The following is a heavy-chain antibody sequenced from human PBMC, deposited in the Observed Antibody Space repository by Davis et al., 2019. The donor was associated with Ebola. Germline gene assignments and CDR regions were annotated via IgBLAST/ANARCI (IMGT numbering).Heavy chain of an antibody. CDR2: INSDGSST. Sequence: GESLKISCAASGFTFSSYWMSWVRQAPGKGLVWVSRINSDGSSTSYADSVKGRFTISRDNAKNTLYLQMNSLKTEDTAVYYCTTRNYWFDPWGQGTLVTVSS. J-gene: IGHJ5*02. CDR3: TTRNYWFDP. D-gene: IGHD4-11*01. V-gene: IGHV3-74*01. CDR1: GFTFSSYW.